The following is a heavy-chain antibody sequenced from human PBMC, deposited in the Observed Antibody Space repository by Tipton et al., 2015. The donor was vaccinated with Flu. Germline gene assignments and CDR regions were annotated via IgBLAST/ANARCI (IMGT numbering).Heavy chain of an antibody. Sequence: QLVQSGAEVKKPGASVKVSCKASGYTFTSYDINWVRQATGQGLEWMGWMNPNSGNTGYAQKFQGRVTMTRNTSISTAYMELSSLRSEDTAVYYCARALAYQLLYQSPYYYYGMDVWGQGTTVTVSS. V-gene: IGHV1-8*01. CDR2: MNPNSGNT. D-gene: IGHD2-2*02. CDR3: ARALAYQLLYQSPYYYYGMDV. CDR1: GYTFTSYD. J-gene: IGHJ6*02.